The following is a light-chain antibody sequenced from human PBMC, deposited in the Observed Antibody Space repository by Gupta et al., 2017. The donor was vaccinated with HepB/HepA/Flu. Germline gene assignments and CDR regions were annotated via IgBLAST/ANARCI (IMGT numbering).Light chain of an antibody. CDR1: QSVSSN. CDR2: GTS. CDR3: QQYKDWPPLT. V-gene: IGKV3-15*01. Sequence: IVMTQSPATLSVSPGERATLSCRASQSVSSNLAWYQQKPGQAPRLLIYGTSTRATGIPARFSGSGSGTEFTLTISNLQSEDFAVYYCQQYKDWPPLTFGGGTKVEIK. J-gene: IGKJ4*01.